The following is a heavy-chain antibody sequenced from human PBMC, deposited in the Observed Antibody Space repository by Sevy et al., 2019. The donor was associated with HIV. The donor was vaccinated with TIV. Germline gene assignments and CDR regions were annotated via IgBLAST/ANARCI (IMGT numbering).Heavy chain of an antibody. CDR1: GFTFYEYS. CDR3: AREGCSRPHDY. CDR2: LSFGCGKL. J-gene: IGHJ4*02. D-gene: IGHD2-8*01. Sequence: GGSLRLSCAASGFTFYEYSMSWIRQAPGKGLEWVAILSFGCGKLNYADSVKGRFTISRDNSKNSFYLQMDNLRVEDTALYYCAREGCSRPHDYWGQGTRVTVSS. V-gene: IGHV3-23*01.